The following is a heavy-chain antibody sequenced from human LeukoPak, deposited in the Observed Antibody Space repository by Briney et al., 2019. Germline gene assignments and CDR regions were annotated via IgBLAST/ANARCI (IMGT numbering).Heavy chain of an antibody. CDR2: ISGSGGST. J-gene: IGHJ4*02. D-gene: IGHD2-21*02. Sequence: PGGSLRLSCAASGFTFSSYAMSWVRQAPGKGLEWVSAISGSGGSTYYADSVKGRFTISRDNSKNTLHLQMDSLRAEDTAVYYCATPDIRRSIIAYCGGDCYFEFDYWGQGTLVTISS. CDR1: GFTFSSYA. CDR3: ATPDIRRSIIAYCGGDCYFEFDY. V-gene: IGHV3-23*01.